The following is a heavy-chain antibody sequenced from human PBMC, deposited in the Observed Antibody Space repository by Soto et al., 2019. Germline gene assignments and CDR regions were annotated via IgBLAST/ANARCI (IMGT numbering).Heavy chain of an antibody. CDR2: IYYSGGTYYNPSRGST. D-gene: IGHD5-12*01. J-gene: IGHJ4*02. Sequence: QVQLQESGPGLVKPSQTLSLTCTVSGGSISSGGYYWSWIRQHPGKGLEWIGYIYYSGGTYYNPSRGSTYNNPSRKSRLFISLDTSKNQFALKLSSVTAADTAVDYGARVLVGHRGDEPLFDYWGQGTLVTVSS. V-gene: IGHV4-31*03. CDR1: GGSISSGGYY. CDR3: ARVLVGHRGDEPLFDY.